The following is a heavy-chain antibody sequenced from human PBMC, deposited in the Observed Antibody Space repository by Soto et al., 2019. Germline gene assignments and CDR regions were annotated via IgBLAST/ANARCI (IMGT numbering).Heavy chain of an antibody. D-gene: IGHD6-19*01. CDR1: GVFISSNYY. J-gene: IGHJ4*02. Sequence: QVLLQESGPGLVQPSGTLSLSCAVSGVFISSNYYWGWVRQSPGKGLEWLGDISHIGSVNYSPSLMSRVTISMDRSENQFSLKLNSVTAADTAVYYCVRSFGWYAIDYWGQGTLVIVSS. CDR3: VRSFGWYAIDY. V-gene: IGHV4-4*02. CDR2: ISHIGSV.